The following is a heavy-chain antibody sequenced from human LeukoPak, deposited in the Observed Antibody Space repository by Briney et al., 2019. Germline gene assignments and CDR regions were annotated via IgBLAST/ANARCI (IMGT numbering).Heavy chain of an antibody. J-gene: IGHJ4*02. D-gene: IGHD6-13*01. CDR2: INPNSGGT. CDR3: ARAYSSSGAYFDY. CDR1: GYTFTGYY. Sequence: ASVKVSCKASGYTFTGYYMHWVRQAPGQGLEWMGWINPNSGGTNYAQKFQGRVTMTRDTSISTAYMELSRLRSDDTAVYYCARAYSSSGAYFDYWGQGTLVTVSS. V-gene: IGHV1-2*02.